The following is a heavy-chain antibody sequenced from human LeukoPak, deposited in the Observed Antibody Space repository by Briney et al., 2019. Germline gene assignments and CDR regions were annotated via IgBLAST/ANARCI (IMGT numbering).Heavy chain of an antibody. Sequence: PVKVSCKASGGTFSNYAISWVRQAPGQGLEWMGGIIPILGTTNYAQKFQDRLTITADESTSTAYLELSSLTSADTAVYYCAREVSGTYCDYWGQGSLVTVSS. V-gene: IGHV1-69*13. CDR3: AREVSGTYCDY. CDR2: IIPILGTT. D-gene: IGHD1-26*01. J-gene: IGHJ4*02. CDR1: GGTFSNYA.